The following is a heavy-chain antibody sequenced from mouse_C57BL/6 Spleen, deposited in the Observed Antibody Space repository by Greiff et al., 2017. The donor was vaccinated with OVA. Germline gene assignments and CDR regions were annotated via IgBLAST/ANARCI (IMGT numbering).Heavy chain of an antibody. CDR3: ARPSGDDWYFDV. CDR2: ISSGSSTI. J-gene: IGHJ1*03. D-gene: IGHD2-13*01. V-gene: IGHV5-17*01. CDR1: GFTFSDYG. Sequence: EVQLVESGGGLVKPGGSLTLSCAASGFTFSDYGMHWVRQAPEKGLEWVAYISSGSSTIYYADTVKGRFTISRDNAKNTLFLQMTSLRSEDTAMYYCARPSGDDWYFDVWGKGTTVTVSS.